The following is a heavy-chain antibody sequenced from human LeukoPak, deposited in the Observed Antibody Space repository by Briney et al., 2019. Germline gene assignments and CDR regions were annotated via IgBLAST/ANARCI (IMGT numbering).Heavy chain of an antibody. Sequence: ASVKVSCKASGYTFTGYYMHWVRQAPGQGLEWMGWISAYNGNTNYAQKFQGRVTMTTDTSTNTVYMELRSLRSDDTAVYYCARGSYPGWYSGEFDSWGPGTLVIVSS. V-gene: IGHV1-18*04. J-gene: IGHJ4*02. D-gene: IGHD6-19*01. CDR2: ISAYNGNT. CDR3: ARGSYPGWYSGEFDS. CDR1: GYTFTGYY.